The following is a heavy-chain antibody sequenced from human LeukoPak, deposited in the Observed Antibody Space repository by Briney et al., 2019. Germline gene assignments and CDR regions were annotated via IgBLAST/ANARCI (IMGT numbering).Heavy chain of an antibody. D-gene: IGHD3-22*01. J-gene: IGHJ4*02. CDR3: AREPTGSYTYYYDSSGYYYFDY. V-gene: IGHV4-30-2*01. CDR1: GGSISSGGYY. Sequence: PSETLSLTCTVSGGSISSGGYYWSWIRQPPGKGPEWIGYIYHSGSTYYNPSLKSRVTISVDRSKNQFSLKLSSVTAADTAVYYCAREPTGSYTYYYDSSGYYYFDYWGQGTLVTVSS. CDR2: IYHSGST.